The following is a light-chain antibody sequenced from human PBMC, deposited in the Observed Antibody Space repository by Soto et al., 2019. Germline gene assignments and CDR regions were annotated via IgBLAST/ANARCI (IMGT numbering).Light chain of an antibody. CDR2: GAS. CDR3: QQRNSYPRT. CDR1: QSVSNNY. J-gene: IGKJ2*01. Sequence: EIVLTQSPGTLSLSPGERATLSCRASQSVSNNYLAWYQQKPGQAPRLLIYGASNRATGIPDRFSGSGSGTDFTLTISRLEPEDSATYYCQQRNSYPRTFGQGTKVEIK. V-gene: IGKV3-20*01.